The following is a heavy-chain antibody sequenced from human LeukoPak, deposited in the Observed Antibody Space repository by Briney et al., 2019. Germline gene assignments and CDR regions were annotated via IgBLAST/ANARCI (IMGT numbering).Heavy chain of an antibody. CDR3: ARGPGDYKQETYYYYYGMDV. CDR1: GGSISSYY. V-gene: IGHV4-59*01. CDR2: IYYSGST. Sequence: TSETLSLTCTVSGGSISSYYWSWIRQPPGKGLEWIGYIYYSGSTNYNLSLKSRVTISVHTSKNQFSLKLSSVTAADTAVYYCARGPGDYKQETYYYYYGMDVWGQGTTVTVSS. D-gene: IGHD4-17*01. J-gene: IGHJ6*02.